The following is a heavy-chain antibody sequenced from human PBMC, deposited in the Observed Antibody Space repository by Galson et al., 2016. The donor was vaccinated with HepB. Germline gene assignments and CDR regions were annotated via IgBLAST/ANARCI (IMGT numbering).Heavy chain of an antibody. CDR1: GFTFRSYA. V-gene: IGHV3-23*01. D-gene: IGHD6-19*01. CDR2: ISGSGGST. CDR3: ARPQGPFLAVAGAGGFDY. J-gene: IGHJ4*02. Sequence: SLRLSCADSGFTFRSYAMCWVRQAPGTGLERVATISGSGGSTSSADSEQSRITSSRDNSKTSLYRQMNRLKAEDTAVYFCARPQGPFLAVAGAGGFDYWGQGTLVTVSA.